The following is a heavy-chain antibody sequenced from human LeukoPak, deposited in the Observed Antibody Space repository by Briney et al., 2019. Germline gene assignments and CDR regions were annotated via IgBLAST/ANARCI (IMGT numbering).Heavy chain of an antibody. D-gene: IGHD3-22*01. Sequence: PGRSLRLSCAASGFTFSSYAMHWVRQAPGKGLEWVAVISYDGSNKYYADSVKGRFTISRDNSKNTLYLQMNSLRAEDTAVYYCASRYYYDSPTGDWWGQGTLVTVSS. CDR2: ISYDGSNK. V-gene: IGHV3-30*04. CDR1: GFTFSSYA. J-gene: IGHJ4*02. CDR3: ASRYYYDSPTGDW.